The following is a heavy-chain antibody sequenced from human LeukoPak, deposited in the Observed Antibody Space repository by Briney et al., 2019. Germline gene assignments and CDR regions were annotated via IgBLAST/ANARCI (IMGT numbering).Heavy chain of an antibody. CDR2: ISYDGSNK. CDR1: GFTFSSYG. D-gene: IGHD1-26*01. J-gene: IGHJ2*01. CDR3: AKDGGSYLWYFDL. Sequence: GRSLRLSCAASGFTFSSYGMHWVRQAPGKGLGWVAVISYDGSNKYYADSVKGRFTISRDNSKNTLYLQMNSLRAEDTAVYYCAKDGGSYLWYFDLWGRGTLVTVSS. V-gene: IGHV3-30*18.